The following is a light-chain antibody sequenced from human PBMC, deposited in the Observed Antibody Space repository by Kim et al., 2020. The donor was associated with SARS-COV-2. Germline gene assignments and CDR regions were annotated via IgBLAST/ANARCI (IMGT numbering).Light chain of an antibody. CDR3: ATWDTSLNSGI. CDR2: DNN. J-gene: IGLJ2*01. V-gene: IGLV1-51*01. CDR1: ASKIGNNF. Sequence: GQRLTVSCSGGASKIGNNFVSWYQQVPGTAPKLLIYDNNKRPSGIPDRFSGSKSGTSATLGITGVQPGDEADYYCATWDTSLNSGIFAGGTKVTVL.